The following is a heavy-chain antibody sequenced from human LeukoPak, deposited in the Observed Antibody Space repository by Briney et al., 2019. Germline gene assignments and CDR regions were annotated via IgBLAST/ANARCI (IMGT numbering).Heavy chain of an antibody. D-gene: IGHD3-3*01. CDR3: ARLGGFWSGYWGPNWFDP. Sequence: SETLSLTCTVSGGSISSGGYYWSWIRQHPGKGLEWIGYIYYSGSTYYNPSLKSRVTISVDTSKNQFSLKLSSVTAADTAVYYCARLGGFWSGYWGPNWFDPWGQGTLVTVSS. V-gene: IGHV4-31*03. CDR2: IYYSGST. CDR1: GGSISSGGYY. J-gene: IGHJ5*02.